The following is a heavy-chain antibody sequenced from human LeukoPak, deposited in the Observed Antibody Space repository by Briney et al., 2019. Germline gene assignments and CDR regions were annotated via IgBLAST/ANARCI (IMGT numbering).Heavy chain of an antibody. V-gene: IGHV3-23*01. CDR3: AKVGGCTGEKRLCAPNFDY. CDR2: ISGSGGST. Sequence: GGSLRLSCAASGFTFSSYAMSWVRQAPGKGLEWVSAISGSGGSTYYADSVKGRFTISRDNSRNTLNLQMNSLRAEDTAVYYCAKVGGCTGEKRLCAPNFDYWGQGTLVTVSS. CDR1: GFTFSSYA. D-gene: IGHD1-26*01. J-gene: IGHJ4*02.